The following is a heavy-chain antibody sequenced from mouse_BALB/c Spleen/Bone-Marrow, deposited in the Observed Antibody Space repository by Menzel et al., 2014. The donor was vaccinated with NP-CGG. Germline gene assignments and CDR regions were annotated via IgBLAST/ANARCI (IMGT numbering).Heavy chain of an antibody. Sequence: EVKRKNSRPNLSHPSESLTLSCPVTDNSITTDYWNWIRQFPGHKLEYLGYISSSGITSYNPSLLTRLSISRDTSKNQYYLQLNSVTTEDTATYYCARTYYYGSSSFKVWG. CDR1: DNSITTDY. CDR2: ISSSGIT. J-gene: IGHJ1*01. D-gene: IGHD1-1*01. CDR3: ARTYYYGSSSFKV. V-gene: IGHV3-8*02.